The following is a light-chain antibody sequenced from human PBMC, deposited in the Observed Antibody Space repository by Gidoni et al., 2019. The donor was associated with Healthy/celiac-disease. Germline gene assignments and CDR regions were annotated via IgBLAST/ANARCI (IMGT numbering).Light chain of an antibody. Sequence: EIVLTQSPATLSLSPGERATLSCRASQSVSSYLAWYQQKPGRAPRLLIYDASNRATGIPARVSGSGSGTDFTLSVSSLEPEDFAGDYCQQRSNWPLTYGGGTKVEIK. V-gene: IGKV3-11*01. J-gene: IGKJ4*02. CDR2: DAS. CDR3: QQRSNWPLT. CDR1: QSVSSY.